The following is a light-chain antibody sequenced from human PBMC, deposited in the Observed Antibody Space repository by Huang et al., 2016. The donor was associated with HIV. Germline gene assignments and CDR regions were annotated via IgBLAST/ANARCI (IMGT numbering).Light chain of an antibody. Sequence: DIQMTQSPSSLSASVGDRVTVTCRASQGISNYLAWFQQKPGKAPKSLIYSASTLQTGVPSRFSGSGAGTDFTLTISGLQPDDSATYYCHQYYSFPYTFGQGTKLDIK. CDR3: HQYYSFPYT. CDR1: QGISNY. J-gene: IGKJ2*01. CDR2: SAS. V-gene: IGKV1-16*01.